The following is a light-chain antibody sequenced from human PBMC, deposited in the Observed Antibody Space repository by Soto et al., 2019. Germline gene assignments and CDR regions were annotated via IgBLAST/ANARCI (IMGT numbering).Light chain of an antibody. Sequence: DIQMTQSPSSLSASVGDRVTITCQASQDINTYLNWYQHKPGKAPKLLIYVASNLETGVPSRFSGSGSGTDFTFTISSLKAEDIATYYCQQYGNLPFTFGPGTKVDIK. CDR3: QQYGNLPFT. CDR1: QDINTY. J-gene: IGKJ3*01. V-gene: IGKV1-33*01. CDR2: VAS.